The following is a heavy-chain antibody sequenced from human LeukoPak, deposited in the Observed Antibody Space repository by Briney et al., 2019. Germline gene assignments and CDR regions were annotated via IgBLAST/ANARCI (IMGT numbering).Heavy chain of an antibody. D-gene: IGHD3-22*01. J-gene: IGHJ3*02. CDR1: GYTFTSYD. V-gene: IGHV1-8*03. Sequence: ASVKVSRKASGYTFTSYDINWVRQATGQGLEWMGWMNPNSGNTGYAQKFQGRVTITRNTSISTAYMELSSLRSEDTAVYYCARFLYDSSGYLSATDAFDIWGQGTMVTVSS. CDR2: MNPNSGNT. CDR3: ARFLYDSSGYLSATDAFDI.